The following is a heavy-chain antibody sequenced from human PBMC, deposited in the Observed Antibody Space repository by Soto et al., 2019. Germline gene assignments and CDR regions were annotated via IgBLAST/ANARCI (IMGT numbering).Heavy chain of an antibody. CDR2: IWYDGSNK. Sequence: GGSLRLSCAASGFTFSSYGMHWVRQAPGKGLEWVAVIWYDGSNKYYADSVKGRFTISRDNSKNTLYLQMNSLRAEDTAVYYCAREKIRIQLWPHYDAFDIWGQGTTVTVSS. J-gene: IGHJ3*02. CDR3: AREKIRIQLWPHYDAFDI. V-gene: IGHV3-33*01. D-gene: IGHD5-18*01. CDR1: GFTFSSYG.